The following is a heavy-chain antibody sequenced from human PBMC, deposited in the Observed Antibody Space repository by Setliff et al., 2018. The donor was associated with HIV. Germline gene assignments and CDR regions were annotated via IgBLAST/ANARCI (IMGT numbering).Heavy chain of an antibody. V-gene: IGHV1-69*10. CDR1: GGSFNTYG. J-gene: IGHJ4*02. CDR3: ARGPLYGYDRGYFDY. Sequence: RASVKVSCKASGGSFNTYGIHWVRQAPGQGLEWMGGIIPIASVPNYSQKFQDRLTITADESTTTVYMDMSSLRSEDTAQYYCARGPLYGYDRGYFDYWGQGTLVTVSS. D-gene: IGHD5-12*01. CDR2: IIPIASVP.